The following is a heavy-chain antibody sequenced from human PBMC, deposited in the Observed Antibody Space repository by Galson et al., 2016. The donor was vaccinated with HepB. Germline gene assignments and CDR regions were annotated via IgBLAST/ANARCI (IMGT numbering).Heavy chain of an antibody. J-gene: IGHJ4*02. CDR3: ARGDGAARPDY. Sequence: TPSLTCSVSSGSISSGGLYWSWIRQHPGKGLEWIGYIDYIGSTYYNPSLKSRITMSLDTSKNQFSLNLSSVTAADTAVYYCARGDGAARPDYWGQGTLVTVSS. CDR1: SGSISSGGLY. D-gene: IGHD6-6*01. CDR2: IDYIGST. V-gene: IGHV4-31*03.